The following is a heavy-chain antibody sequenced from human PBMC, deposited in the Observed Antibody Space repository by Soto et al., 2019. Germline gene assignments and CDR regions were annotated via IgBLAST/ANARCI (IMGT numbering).Heavy chain of an antibody. CDR3: ARVDASGPSN. CDR1: GGSISSGGYY. J-gene: IGHJ4*01. V-gene: IGHV4-31*03. D-gene: IGHD2-15*01. Sequence: SETLSLTCTVSGGSISSGGYYWSWIRQHPGKGLEWIGYIHYTGGTNYNLSLESRVTISIDTSKNQFSLNLRSVTAADTAVDYCARVDASGPSNWGKGTLVTVSS. CDR2: IHYTGGT.